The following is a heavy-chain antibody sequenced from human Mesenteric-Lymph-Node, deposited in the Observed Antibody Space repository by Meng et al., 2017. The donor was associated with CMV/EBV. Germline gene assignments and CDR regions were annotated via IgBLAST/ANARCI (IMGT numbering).Heavy chain of an antibody. CDR1: GFTFSNYA. D-gene: IGHD5/OR15-5a*01. J-gene: IGHJ4*02. CDR3: AKRGVTSTIQYYFDF. Sequence: SGFTFSNYAMSWVRQAPGKRLEWVSTINNSGGSTYYADSVKGRFTVSRDNSKNTVYLQMYSLGAEDTAVYYCAKRGVTSTIQYYFDFWGQGTLVTVSS. CDR2: INNSGGST. V-gene: IGHV3-23*01.